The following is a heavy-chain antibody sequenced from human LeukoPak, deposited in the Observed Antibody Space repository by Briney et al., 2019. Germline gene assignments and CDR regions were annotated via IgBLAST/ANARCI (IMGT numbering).Heavy chain of an antibody. CDR3: ARDTYDYVWGSYRYPTNDAFDI. D-gene: IGHD3-16*02. Sequence: PSETLSLTCTVSGGSISSSSYYWGWIRQPPGKGLEWIGSIYYSGSTYYNPSLKSRVTISVDTSKNQFSLKLSSVTAADTAVYYCARDTYDYVWGSYRYPTNDAFDIWGQGTMVTVSS. J-gene: IGHJ3*02. CDR2: IYYSGST. V-gene: IGHV4-39*07. CDR1: GGSISSSSYY.